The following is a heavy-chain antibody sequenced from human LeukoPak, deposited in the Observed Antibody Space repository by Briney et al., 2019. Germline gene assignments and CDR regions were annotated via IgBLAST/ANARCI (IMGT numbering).Heavy chain of an antibody. D-gene: IGHD1-14*01. Sequence: TGGSLRLSXAASGFTFSSYSMNWVRQAPGKGLEWVSSISTSSSYIYYADSLKGRFTISRDNAKNSLYLQMNSLRAEDTAVYYCARDEPIGVFDIWGQGTMVTVSS. V-gene: IGHV3-21*01. CDR1: GFTFSSYS. J-gene: IGHJ3*02. CDR2: ISTSSSYI. CDR3: ARDEPIGVFDI.